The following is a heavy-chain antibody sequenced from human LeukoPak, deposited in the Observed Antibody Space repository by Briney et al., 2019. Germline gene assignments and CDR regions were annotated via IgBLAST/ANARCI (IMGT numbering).Heavy chain of an antibody. CDR3: ARGEDTAMVTGMDV. V-gene: IGHV4-34*01. J-gene: IGHJ6*03. Sequence: SETLSLTCAVYGGSFSGYYWSWIRQPPGKGLEWIGEINHSGSTNYNPSLKSRVTISVDTSKNQFSLKLSSVAAADTAVYYCARGEDTAMVTGMDVWGKGTTVTISS. CDR2: INHSGST. D-gene: IGHD5-18*01. CDR1: GGSFSGYY.